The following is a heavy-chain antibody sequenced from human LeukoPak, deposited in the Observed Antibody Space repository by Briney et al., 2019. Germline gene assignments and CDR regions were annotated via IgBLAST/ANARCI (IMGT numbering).Heavy chain of an antibody. V-gene: IGHV3-23*01. Sequence: GGSLRLSCAASGFTFSSYAMSWVRQAPGKGLEWVPAISGSGGSTYYADSVEGRFTISRDNSKNTLSLQMNSLRAEDTAVYYCAKEEVEGVIVKWGQGTLVTVSS. J-gene: IGHJ4*02. CDR2: ISGSGGST. CDR1: GFTFSSYA. D-gene: IGHD3-16*02. CDR3: AKEEVEGVIVK.